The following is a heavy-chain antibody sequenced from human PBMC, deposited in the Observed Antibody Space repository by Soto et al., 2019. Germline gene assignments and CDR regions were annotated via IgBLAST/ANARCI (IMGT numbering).Heavy chain of an antibody. J-gene: IGHJ5*02. CDR3: ARGKGYCSSTSCEWVSFDP. V-gene: IGHV4-4*07. D-gene: IGHD2-2*01. CDR2: IYTSGST. CDR1: GGSISSYY. Sequence: VQLQESGPGLVKPSETLSLTCTVSGGSISSYYWSWIRQPAGKGLEWIGRIYTSGSTNYNPSLKSRVTMSVDTSKNQCSLKLSSVTAADTAVYYCARGKGYCSSTSCEWVSFDPWGKGTLVTVAS.